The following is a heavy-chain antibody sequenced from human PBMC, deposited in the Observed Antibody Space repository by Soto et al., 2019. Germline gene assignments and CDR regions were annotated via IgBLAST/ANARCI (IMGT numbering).Heavy chain of an antibody. Sequence: QVQLVQSGAEVKKPGASVKVSCKASGYTFTSYGINWVRQAPGQGLEWMGWISAYNGNTHYAQKLQGRVTMTTDTSTSTADRELRSLRSDDTAVYYCARVQSGYDFAYWGQGTLVTVSS. V-gene: IGHV1-18*01. D-gene: IGHD5-12*01. J-gene: IGHJ4*02. CDR2: ISAYNGNT. CDR1: GYTFTSYG. CDR3: ARVQSGYDFAY.